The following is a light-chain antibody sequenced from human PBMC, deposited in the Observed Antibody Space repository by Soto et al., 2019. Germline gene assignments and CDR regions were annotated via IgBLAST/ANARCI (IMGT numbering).Light chain of an antibody. CDR1: SSDVGGYKY. CDR2: DVT. V-gene: IGLV2-11*01. J-gene: IGLJ3*02. Sequence: QSVLTQPRSVSASPGQSVTISCTGASSDVGGYKYVSWYQQHPGKAPKLMLTDVTKRPSGVPDRFSGSKSGNTASLTISGLQAEDEADYYCSSYAGSSTWVFGGGTKLTVL. CDR3: SSYAGSSTWV.